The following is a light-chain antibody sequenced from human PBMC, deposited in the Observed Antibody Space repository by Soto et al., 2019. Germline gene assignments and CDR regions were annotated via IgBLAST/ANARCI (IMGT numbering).Light chain of an antibody. J-gene: IGLJ2*01. CDR1: SGHSSYA. CDR3: QTWGTGVLV. Sequence: QLVLTQSPSASASLGASVKLTCTLSSGHSSYAIAWHQQQPEKGPRYLMKLNSDGSHSKGDGIPDRFSGSNSGAERYLTISSLQFEDEADYYCQTWGTGVLVFGGGTKLTVL. CDR2: LNSDGSH. V-gene: IGLV4-69*01.